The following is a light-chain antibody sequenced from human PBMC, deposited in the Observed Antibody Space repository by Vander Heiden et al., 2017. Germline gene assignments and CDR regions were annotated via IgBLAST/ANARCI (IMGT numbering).Light chain of an antibody. V-gene: IGKV3-11*01. CDR2: CAS. Sequence: EIVLTQSPATLALSLGERATLSCRSSQSVSSYLAWYQQKPGQPPRLLIYCASTRPTGIPARFSGSGSGTDFTLTISRLQPEDFAVYYCQQRTNWPLTFGGGTKVEIK. CDR1: QSVSSY. CDR3: QQRTNWPLT. J-gene: IGKJ4*01.